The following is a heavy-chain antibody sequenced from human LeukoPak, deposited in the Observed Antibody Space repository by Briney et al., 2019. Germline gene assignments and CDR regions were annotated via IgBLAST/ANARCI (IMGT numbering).Heavy chain of an antibody. D-gene: IGHD5-12*01. CDR1: GFTVSSNY. J-gene: IGHJ4*02. V-gene: IGHV3-66*01. CDR2: IYSGGSA. Sequence: PGGSLRLSCAASGFTVSSNYMSWVRQAPGKGLEWVSVIYSGGSAYYADSVKGRFSISRDKSKNTLYLQMNSLRAEDTAVYYCAIRESGNVIDYWGQGTLVTVSS. CDR3: AIRESGNVIDY.